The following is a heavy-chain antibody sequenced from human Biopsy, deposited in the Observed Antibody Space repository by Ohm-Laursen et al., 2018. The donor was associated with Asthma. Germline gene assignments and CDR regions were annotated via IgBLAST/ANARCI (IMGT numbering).Heavy chain of an antibody. CDR2: INSVFGTT. CDR3: ARKAGSCISRTCYSLDF. Sequence: SVKVSCKPLGGTFNTYVIGWVRQAPGQGLEWMGGINSVFGTTTYPQKFQDRVTITADDSTSTVYVELSSLRSEDTAVYYCARKAGSCISRTCYSLDFWDQGTLVTVSS. J-gene: IGHJ4*02. CDR1: GGTFNTYV. D-gene: IGHD2-2*01. V-gene: IGHV1-69*13.